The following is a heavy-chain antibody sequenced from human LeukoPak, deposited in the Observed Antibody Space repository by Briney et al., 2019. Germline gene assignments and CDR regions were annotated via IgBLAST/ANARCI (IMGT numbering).Heavy chain of an antibody. J-gene: IGHJ5*02. Sequence: QPGGSLRLSCAASGFSFSIYAMTWVRQAPGKGLEWVAVISYDGRNKYYADSVKGRFTISRDNSKNTLYLQMNSLRPEDTAVYYCAREGQVYGTYNWFDPWGQGTLVTVSS. V-gene: IGHV3-30*04. D-gene: IGHD1/OR15-1a*01. CDR3: AREGQVYGTYNWFDP. CDR1: GFSFSIYA. CDR2: ISYDGRNK.